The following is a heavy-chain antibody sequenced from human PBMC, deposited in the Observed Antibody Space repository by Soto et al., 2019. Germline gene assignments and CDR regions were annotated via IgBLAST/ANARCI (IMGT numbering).Heavy chain of an antibody. CDR2: VDHSGTT. CDR3: ARAFGSSFGYAGLDY. J-gene: IGHJ4*02. CDR1: GGSFSGYY. V-gene: IGHV4-34*02. Sequence: QVQLQQWGAGLLKPSETLSLTCAVHGGSFSGYYWTWIRQSPGTGLEWLGEVDHSGTTHYNPSLRSRVTISVDRSRNHGSLTLSSVTAADTCVFDCARAFGSSFGYAGLDYWGQGILVTVSS. D-gene: IGHD5-18*01.